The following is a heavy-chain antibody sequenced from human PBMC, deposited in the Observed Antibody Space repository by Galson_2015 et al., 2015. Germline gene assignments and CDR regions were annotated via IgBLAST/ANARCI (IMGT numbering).Heavy chain of an antibody. CDR1: GFTFSSYS. CDR2: ISSSRYI. Sequence: SLRLSCAASGFTFSSYSMNWVRQAPGKGLEWVSSISSSRYIYYADSVKGRFTVSRDNAKNSLYLQMNSLRAEDTAVYYCARGGGSYYLFDYWGQGTLVTVSS. CDR3: ARGGGSYYLFDY. D-gene: IGHD1-26*01. J-gene: IGHJ4*02. V-gene: IGHV3-21*01.